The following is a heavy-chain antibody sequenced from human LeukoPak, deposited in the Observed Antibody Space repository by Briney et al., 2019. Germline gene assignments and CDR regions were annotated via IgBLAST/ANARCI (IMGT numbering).Heavy chain of an antibody. J-gene: IGHJ6*02. Sequence: PGGSLRLSCAASGFTFSSYSMNWVRQAPGKGLEWVSSISSSSDYIYYADSVKGRFTISRDNSKNTLYLQMNSLRAEDTAVYYCARGAYYDFWSGLIPRPYYGMDVWGQGTTVTVSS. CDR3: ARGAYYDFWSGLIPRPYYGMDV. CDR1: GFTFSSYS. D-gene: IGHD3-3*01. V-gene: IGHV3-21*01. CDR2: ISSSSDYI.